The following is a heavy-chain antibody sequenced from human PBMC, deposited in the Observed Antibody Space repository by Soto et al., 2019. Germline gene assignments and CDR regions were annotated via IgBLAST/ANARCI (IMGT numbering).Heavy chain of an antibody. V-gene: IGHV1-69*01. D-gene: IGHD4-17*01. CDR3: ATGDYRYYYCGMDV. Sequence: QVQLVQSGAEEKKPGSSVKVSCKASGGTFSSYAISWVRQAPGQGLEWMGGIIPIFGTANYAQKFQGRVTITADESTSTAYMELGSLRSEDTAVYYCATGDYRYYYCGMDVWGQGTTVTVSS. J-gene: IGHJ6*02. CDR1: GGTFSSYA. CDR2: IIPIFGTA.